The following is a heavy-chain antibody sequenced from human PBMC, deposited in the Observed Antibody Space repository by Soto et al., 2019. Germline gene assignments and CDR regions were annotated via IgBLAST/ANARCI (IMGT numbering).Heavy chain of an antibody. Sequence: NPSETLSLTCTVSGGSISSGDYYWSWIRQPPGKGLEWIGYIYYSGSTYYNPSLKSRVTISVDTSKNQFSLKLSSVTAADTAVYYCARGGADFWSGYYHAFDIWGQGKMVTVSS. V-gene: IGHV4-30-4*01. CDR3: ARGGADFWSGYYHAFDI. J-gene: IGHJ3*02. CDR2: IYYSGST. CDR1: GGSISSGDYY. D-gene: IGHD3-3*01.